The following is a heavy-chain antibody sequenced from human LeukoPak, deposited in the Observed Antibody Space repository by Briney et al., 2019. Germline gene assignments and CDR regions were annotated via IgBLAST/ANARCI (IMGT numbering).Heavy chain of an antibody. CDR1: GFTFSNYG. J-gene: IGHJ4*02. CDR3: TKEGGPMAVTTERYSFDQ. V-gene: IGHV3-30*18. D-gene: IGHD4-17*01. CDR2: VSNDGRVQ. Sequence: GGSLILSCAASGFTFSNYGMHGVRPAPGKGLEWVAVVSNDGRVQYYADSVKGRFTISRDNSKNTLSLQMNSLRAEDTAVYYCTKEGGPMAVTTERYSFDQWGQGTPVTVSS.